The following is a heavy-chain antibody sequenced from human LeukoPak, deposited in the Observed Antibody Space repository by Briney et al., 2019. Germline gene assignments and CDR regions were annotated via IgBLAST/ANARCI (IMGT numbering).Heavy chain of an antibody. CDR3: ARVVAYYYGSGSYYDAFDI. CDR1: GFTFSSYS. J-gene: IGHJ3*02. V-gene: IGHV3-21*01. Sequence: PGGSLRLSCAASGFTFSSYSMNWVRQAPGKGLEWVSSISSSSNYIYYADSVKGRFTISRDNAKNSLYQQMNSLRAEDTAVYYCARVVAYYYGSGSYYDAFDIWGQGTMVTVSS. D-gene: IGHD3-10*01. CDR2: ISSSSNYI.